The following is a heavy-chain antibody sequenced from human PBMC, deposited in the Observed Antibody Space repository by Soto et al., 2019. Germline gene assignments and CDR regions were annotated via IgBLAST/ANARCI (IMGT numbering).Heavy chain of an antibody. V-gene: IGHV1-18*01. Sequence: QVHLVQSGAEVKKPGASVKVSCKGSGYAFTTYGITWVRQAPGQGLEWMGWISAHNGNTNYAQKLQGRVTVTRDPSTSTAYMELRRLRSDDTAVYYCARGMYGDYWGQGAVVTVSS. CDR2: ISAHNGNT. D-gene: IGHD2-8*01. CDR1: GYAFTTYG. CDR3: ARGMYGDY. J-gene: IGHJ4*02.